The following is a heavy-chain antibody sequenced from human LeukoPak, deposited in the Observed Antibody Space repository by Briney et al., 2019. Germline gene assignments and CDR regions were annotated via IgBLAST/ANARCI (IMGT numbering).Heavy chain of an antibody. D-gene: IGHD3-9*01. V-gene: IGHV3-23*01. CDR1: GFTFSSYA. J-gene: IGHJ6*03. Sequence: GGSLRLSCAASGFTFSSYAMSWFRQAPGKGLEWVSAISGSGGSTYYADSVKGRFTISRDNSKNTLYLQMNSLRAEDTAVYYCAKSRKYYDILTGYYYYMDVWGKGTTVTVSS. CDR2: ISGSGGST. CDR3: AKSRKYYDILTGYYYYMDV.